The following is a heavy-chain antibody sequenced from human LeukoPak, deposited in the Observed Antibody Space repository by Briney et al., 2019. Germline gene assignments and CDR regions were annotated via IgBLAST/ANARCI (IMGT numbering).Heavy chain of an antibody. Sequence: ASVKVSCKASGYTFTGYYMHWVRQAPGQGLEWMGRINPNSGGTNYAQKFQGRVTMTRDTSISTAYIELSRLRSDDTAVYYCARDRDPYSSGSLAVYYGMDVWGQGTTVTVSS. CDR3: ARDRDPYSSGSLAVYYGMDV. J-gene: IGHJ6*02. CDR1: GYTFTGYY. CDR2: INPNSGGT. D-gene: IGHD6-19*01. V-gene: IGHV1-2*06.